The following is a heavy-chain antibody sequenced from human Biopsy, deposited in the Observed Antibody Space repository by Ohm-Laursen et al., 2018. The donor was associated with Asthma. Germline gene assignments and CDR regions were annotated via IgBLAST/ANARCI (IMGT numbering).Heavy chain of an antibody. Sequence: ASVKVSCKASGYTFNSVAVMWVRQAPGQGLEWMGWINTNSGTPTYVQGFSGRFVFSLDPSVTTAYPQIDSLRSEDTGVYYCTRAGSTFVADYWGQGTLVTVSS. CDR1: GYTFNSVA. V-gene: IGHV7-4-1*01. J-gene: IGHJ4*01. D-gene: IGHD5-12*01. CDR2: INTNSGTP. CDR3: TRAGSTFVADY.